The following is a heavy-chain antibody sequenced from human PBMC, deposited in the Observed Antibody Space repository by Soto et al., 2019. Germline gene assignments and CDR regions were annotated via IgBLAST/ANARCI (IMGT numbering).Heavy chain of an antibody. CDR3: ARAAGHYYGSSGYWSWFDP. CDR1: GGTFSSYA. J-gene: IGHJ5*02. V-gene: IGHV1-69*01. D-gene: IGHD3-22*01. CDR2: IIPIFGTA. Sequence: QVQLVQSGAEVKKPGSSVKVSCKASGGTFSSYAISWVRQAPGQGLEWMGGIIPIFGTANYAQKFQGRVTITADESTSTAYMELSSLGSEHTAVYYCARAAGHYYGSSGYWSWFDPWGQGTLVTVSS.